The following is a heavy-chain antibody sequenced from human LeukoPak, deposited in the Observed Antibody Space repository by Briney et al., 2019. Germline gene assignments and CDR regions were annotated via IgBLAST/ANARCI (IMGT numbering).Heavy chain of an antibody. CDR1: GDSVSSNSAA. Sequence: SQTLSLTCAISGDSVSSNSAAWNWIRQSPSRGLEWLGRTYYRSKWYNDYAVSVKSRITINPDTTKNQFSLQLNSVTPEDTAVYYCASTHTWIPGWSGSYYSYYFDYWGQGTLVTVSS. D-gene: IGHD1-26*01. J-gene: IGHJ4*02. V-gene: IGHV6-1*01. CDR2: TYYRSKWYN. CDR3: ASTHTWIPGWSGSYYSYYFDY.